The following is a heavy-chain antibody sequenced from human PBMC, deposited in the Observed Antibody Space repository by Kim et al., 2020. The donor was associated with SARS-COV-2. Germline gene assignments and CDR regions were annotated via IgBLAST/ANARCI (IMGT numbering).Heavy chain of an antibody. Sequence: SETLSLTCTVSGGSVNRNHYYWTWIRQPPGKGLEWIGDVYYTGSTNYNLSLKSRVTISVDTSNNQFSLRLTSVIAADTAVYYCAREVKYGSGSYRDGMDVWGQGTTVTVSS. V-gene: IGHV4-61*01. D-gene: IGHD3-10*01. CDR2: VYYTGST. CDR3: AREVKYGSGSYRDGMDV. J-gene: IGHJ6*02. CDR1: GGSVNRNHYY.